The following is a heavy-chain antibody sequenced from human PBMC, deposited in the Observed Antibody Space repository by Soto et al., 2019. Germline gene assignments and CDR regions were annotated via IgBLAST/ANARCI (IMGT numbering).Heavy chain of an antibody. D-gene: IGHD6-13*01. Sequence: QVQVVESGGGVVQPGRSLRLSCAASGFTFSNYGMHWVRQAPGKGLEWVATITYDGTKKYYADSVKGRFTISRDNALYLQLNSLTVEDTAVYYCAKDRSGTWSFDSWGLGTLVTVSS. CDR3: AKDRSGTWSFDS. J-gene: IGHJ4*01. CDR1: GFTFSNYG. V-gene: IGHV3-30*18. CDR2: ITYDGTKK.